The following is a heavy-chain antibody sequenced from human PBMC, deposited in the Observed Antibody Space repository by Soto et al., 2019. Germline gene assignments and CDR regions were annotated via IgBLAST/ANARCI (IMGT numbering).Heavy chain of an antibody. CDR3: ARGYNWNDRLYCYYGMDV. V-gene: IGHV1-69*12. J-gene: IGHJ6*02. CDR2: IIPIFGTA. CDR1: GGTFSSYA. D-gene: IGHD1-1*01. Sequence: QVQLVQSGAEVKKPGSSVKVSCKASGGTFSSYAISWVRQAPGQGLEWMGGIIPIFGTANYAQKFQGRVTITADECTSTGYMELSSLRSEDTAVYCCARGYNWNDRLYCYYGMDVWGQGTTVTVSS.